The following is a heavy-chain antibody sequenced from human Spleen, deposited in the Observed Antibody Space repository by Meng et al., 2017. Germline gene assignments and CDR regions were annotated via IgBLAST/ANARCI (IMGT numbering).Heavy chain of an antibody. CDR3: ANAPRLSASWGFGY. V-gene: IGHV3-30*07. CDR1: GFTFSSYA. J-gene: IGHJ4*02. D-gene: IGHD3-16*01. Sequence: GESLKISCAASGFTFSSYAMHWVRQAPGKGLEWVAVISYDGSNKYYSDSVKGRFTISRDNSKNTVYLQMDSLRAEDTAVYYCANAPRLSASWGFGYWGQGTLVTVSS. CDR2: ISYDGSNK.